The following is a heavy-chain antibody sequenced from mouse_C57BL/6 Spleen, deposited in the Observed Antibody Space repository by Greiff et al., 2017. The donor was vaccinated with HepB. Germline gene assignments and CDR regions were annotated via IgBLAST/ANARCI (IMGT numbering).Heavy chain of an antibody. CDR1: GYTFTSYW. Sequence: QVQLQQPGAELVRPGSSVKLSCKASGYTFTSYWMDWVKQRPGQGLEWIGNIYPSDSETHYNQKFKDKATLTVDKSSSTAYMQLSSLTSEDSAVYYCARNFYFDYWGQVTTLTVSS. CDR3: ARNFYFDY. V-gene: IGHV1-61*01. J-gene: IGHJ2*01. CDR2: IYPSDSET.